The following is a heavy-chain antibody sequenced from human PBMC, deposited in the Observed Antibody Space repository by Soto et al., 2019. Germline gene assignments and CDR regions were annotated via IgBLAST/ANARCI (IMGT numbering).Heavy chain of an antibody. J-gene: IGHJ3*02. CDR2: ISPSTSTI. V-gene: IGHV3-48*01. CDR1: GFSFNTCS. D-gene: IGHD4-17*01. Sequence: WGSRRRSCAASGFSFNTCSRNRGGQAPGMGLEWVSYISPSTSTIYYADSVKGRFDVSRDNAKNSLYLQMNSLRADDTAVYYCARSFYGDYGFAAFDIWGQGTMVTVSS. CDR3: ARSFYGDYGFAAFDI.